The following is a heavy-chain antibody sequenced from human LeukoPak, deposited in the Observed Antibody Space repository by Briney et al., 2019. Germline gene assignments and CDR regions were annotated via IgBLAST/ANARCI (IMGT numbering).Heavy chain of an antibody. CDR1: GGTFRSYA. V-gene: IGHV1-69*13. J-gene: IGHJ3*02. CDR2: IIPIFGTG. Sequence: ASVKVSCKASGGTFRSYAISWVRQTPGQGLEWMGGIIPIFGTGNHAQKFQGRVTITADESTSTAYMELSSLRSEDTAVYYCARDSIAATALGDAFDIWGQGTMVTVSS. CDR3: ARDSIAATALGDAFDI. D-gene: IGHD6-13*01.